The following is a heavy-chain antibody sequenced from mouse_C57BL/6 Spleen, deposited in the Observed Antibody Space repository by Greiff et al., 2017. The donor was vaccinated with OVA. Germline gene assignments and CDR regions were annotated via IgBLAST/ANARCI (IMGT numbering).Heavy chain of an antibody. CDR2: IHPNSGST. V-gene: IGHV1-64*01. J-gene: IGHJ2*01. CDR3: ERYPPDYDGSSYPLGY. Sequence: VKLVESGAELVKPGASVKLSCKASGYTFTSYWMHWVKQRPGQGLEWIGMIHPNSGSTNYNEKFQSKATLTVDKSSSTAYMQLSSLTSEDSAVEYCERYPPDYDGSSYPLGYWGQGTTLTVSS. D-gene: IGHD1-1*01. CDR1: GYTFTSYW.